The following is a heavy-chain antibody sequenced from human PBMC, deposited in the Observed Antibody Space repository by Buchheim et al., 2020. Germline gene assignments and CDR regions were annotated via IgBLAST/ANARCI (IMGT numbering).Heavy chain of an antibody. D-gene: IGHD6-13*01. V-gene: IGHV3-30*18. CDR2: VSCTGGTQ. CDR3: AKEPRICSSPWYFDL. Sequence: QVQLVESGGGVVQPGRSLRLSCAASGFTFSNYGMHWVRQAPGKALEWVAVVSCTGGTQYYADSVKGRFTISRDNSKNTLSLKLNSLTEEDTAVYYCAKEPRICSSPWYFDLWGRGTL. CDR1: GFTFSNYG. J-gene: IGHJ2*01.